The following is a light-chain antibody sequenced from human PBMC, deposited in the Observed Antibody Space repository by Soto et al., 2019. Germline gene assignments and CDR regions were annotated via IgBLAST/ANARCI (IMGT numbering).Light chain of an antibody. J-gene: IGKJ1*01. CDR2: KAS. Sequence: DIQMTQSPSTLSASLGDIFTITCRASQSISSWVAWYQQKPGKGPKLLIYKASHLESGVPSRFSGSGSGTEFTLTISSLQPDDFATYYCQHYNSYSEAFGQGTKVDIK. V-gene: IGKV1-5*03. CDR3: QHYNSYSEA. CDR1: QSISSW.